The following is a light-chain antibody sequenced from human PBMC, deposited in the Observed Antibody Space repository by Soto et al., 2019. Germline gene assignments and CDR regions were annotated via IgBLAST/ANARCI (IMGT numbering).Light chain of an antibody. J-gene: IGKJ4*01. CDR3: AQGLATPFT. CDR2: LGS. V-gene: IGKV2-28*01. CDR1: HNLLHSNGYNY. Sequence: EIVLTQSPLSLPVTPGEPASISCRSSHNLLHSNGYNYLNWYLQKPGQSPQLLIYLGSNRASGVPDRFSGSGSGTDFTLTINRVEAEDVGLYFCAQGLATPFTFGGGTKVEVK.